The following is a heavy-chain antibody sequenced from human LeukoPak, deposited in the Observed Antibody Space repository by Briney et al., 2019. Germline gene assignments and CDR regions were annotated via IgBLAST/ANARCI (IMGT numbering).Heavy chain of an antibody. CDR1: GGSFSGSY. CDR2: INLSGST. D-gene: IGHD1-26*01. CDR3: ARESSGSYGY. V-gene: IGHV4-34*01. J-gene: IGHJ4*02. Sequence: SETLSLTCAVYGGSFSGSYWNWIRQPPGKGLEWIGEINLSGSTNYNPSLKSRLTLSLDTSKSQFSLKLNSVTAADTAVYYCARESSGSYGYWGQGTLVTVSS.